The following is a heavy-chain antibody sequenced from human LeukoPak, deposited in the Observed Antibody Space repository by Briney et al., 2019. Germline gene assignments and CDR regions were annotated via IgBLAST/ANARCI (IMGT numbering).Heavy chain of an antibody. CDR1: GFSLNTVW. CDR3: TTFQGY. J-gene: IGHJ4*02. CDR2: IKSKTDGGTT. Sequence: GGSLRLSCAASGFSLNTVWINWVRQAPRKGMEWVGRIKSKTDGGTTDYAAPVKGRFTISRNDSKNTLYLQMNSLKTEDTAVYYCTTFQGYWGQGTLVTVSS. V-gene: IGHV3-15*07.